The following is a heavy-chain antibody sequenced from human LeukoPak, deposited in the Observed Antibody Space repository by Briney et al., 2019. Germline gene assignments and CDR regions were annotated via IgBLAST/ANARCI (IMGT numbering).Heavy chain of an antibody. CDR3: ARSKYSSGCFDY. Sequence: SETLSLTCEVYGGSFSGYYWSWIRQPPGKGLEWIGEINHSGSTNYNPSLKSRVTISVDTSKNQFSLKLSSVTAADTAVYYCARSKYSSGCFDYWGQGTLVTVSS. J-gene: IGHJ4*02. V-gene: IGHV4-34*01. CDR1: GGSFSGYY. D-gene: IGHD6-19*01. CDR2: INHSGST.